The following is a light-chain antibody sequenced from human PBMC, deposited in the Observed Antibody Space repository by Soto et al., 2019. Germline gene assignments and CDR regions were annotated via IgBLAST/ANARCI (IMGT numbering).Light chain of an antibody. V-gene: IGKV2-28*01. J-gene: IGKJ5*01. CDR2: LGS. CDR1: QTLLHSNGRNY. Sequence: DIVMTQSPLSLPVTPGEPASISCRSSQTLLHSNGRNYLDWYLQKPGQSPQLLIYLGSNRASGVPDRFSGSGSGTDFTLKISKLEAEDVGVYYCMQVRQTPFTFGRGTRLEIK. CDR3: MQVRQTPFT.